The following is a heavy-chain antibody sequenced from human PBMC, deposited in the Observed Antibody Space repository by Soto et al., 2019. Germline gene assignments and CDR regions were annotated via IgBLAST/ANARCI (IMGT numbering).Heavy chain of an antibody. CDR1: GGSISSYY. CDR3: ARDFTNYFDSSGYYYGPGDAFDI. V-gene: IGHV4-59*01. J-gene: IGHJ3*02. D-gene: IGHD3-22*01. CDR2: IYYSGST. Sequence: SETLSLTCTVSGGSISSYYWSWIRQPPGKGLEWIGYIYYSGSTNYNPSLKSRVTISVDTSKNQFSLKLSSVTAADTAVYYCARDFTNYFDSSGYYYGPGDAFDIWGQGTMVTVSS.